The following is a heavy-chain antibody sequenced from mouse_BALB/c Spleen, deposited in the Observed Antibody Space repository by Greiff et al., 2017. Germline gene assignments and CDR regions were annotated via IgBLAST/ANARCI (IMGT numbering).Heavy chain of an antibody. CDR1: GFTFSSFG. V-gene: IGHV5-17*02. J-gene: IGHJ1*01. CDR3: ARRGITTGYWYFDV. CDR2: ISSGSSTI. D-gene: IGHD2-4*01. Sequence: EVQGVESGGGLVQPGGSRKLSCAASGFTFSSFGMHWVRQAPEKGLEWVAYISSGSSTIYYADTVKGRFTISRDNPKNTLFLQMTSLRSEDTAMYYCARRGITTGYWYFDVWGAGTTVTVSS.